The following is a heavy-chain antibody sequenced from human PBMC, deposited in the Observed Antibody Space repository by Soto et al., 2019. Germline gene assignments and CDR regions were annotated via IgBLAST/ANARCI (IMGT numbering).Heavy chain of an antibody. J-gene: IGHJ3*02. CDR1: GFTFSSYS. CDR3: AREGYQLLGEDDDFDI. CDR2: ISSSSSYI. D-gene: IGHD2-2*01. V-gene: IGHV3-21*01. Sequence: EVQLVESGGGLVKPGGSLRLSCAASGFTFSSYSMNWVRQAPGKGLEWVSSISSSSSYIYYADSVKGRFTISRDNAKNSLYLQMNSLRAEDTAVYYCAREGYQLLGEDDDFDIWGQGTMVTVSS.